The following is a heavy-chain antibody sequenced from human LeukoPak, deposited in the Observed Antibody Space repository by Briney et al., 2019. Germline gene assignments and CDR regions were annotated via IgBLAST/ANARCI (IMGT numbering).Heavy chain of an antibody. Sequence: ASVKVSCKASGYTFTSYGINWVRQATGQGLEWMGWMNPNSGNTGYAQKFQGRVTMTRNTSISTAYMELSSLRSEDTAVYYCARAGGYSSSWFYYYYGMDVWGQGTTVTVSS. CDR1: GYTFTSYG. J-gene: IGHJ6*02. D-gene: IGHD6-13*01. CDR2: MNPNSGNT. CDR3: ARAGGYSSSWFYYYYGMDV. V-gene: IGHV1-8*01.